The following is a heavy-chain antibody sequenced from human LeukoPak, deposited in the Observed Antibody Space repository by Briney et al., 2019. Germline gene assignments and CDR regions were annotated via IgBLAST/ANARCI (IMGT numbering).Heavy chain of an antibody. J-gene: IGHJ4*02. CDR1: GYTLTELS. CDR3: ATGAMVRGVIITWLDY. Sequence: GASVKVSCKVSGYTLTELSMHWVRQAPGKGLEWMGGFDPEDGETIYAQKVQGRVTMSEDTSKDTAYMELSSLRSEDTAVYYCATGAMVRGVIITWLDYWGQGTLVTVSS. V-gene: IGHV1-24*01. D-gene: IGHD3-10*01. CDR2: FDPEDGET.